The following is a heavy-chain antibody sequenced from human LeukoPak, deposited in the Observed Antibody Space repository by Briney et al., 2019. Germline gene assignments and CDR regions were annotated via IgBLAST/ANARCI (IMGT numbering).Heavy chain of an antibody. CDR1: GFTFSIYA. D-gene: IGHD4-17*01. CDR3: AKDLYGDYGGIDY. CDR2: IRGNSGST. Sequence: GGSLRLSCAASGFTFSIYAMSWVRQAPGKGQEWLSVIRGNSGSTYYADSVKGQFTISRDNSKNTLYLQMNSLRAEDTAIYYCAKDLYGDYGGIDYWGQGTLVTVSS. V-gene: IGHV3-23*01. J-gene: IGHJ4*02.